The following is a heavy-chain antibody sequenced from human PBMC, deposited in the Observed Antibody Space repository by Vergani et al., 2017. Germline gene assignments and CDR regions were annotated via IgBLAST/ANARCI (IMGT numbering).Heavy chain of an antibody. CDR3: VKDAGSYENCFDA. CDR2: LTGGGGST. D-gene: IGHD1-26*01. CDR1: GFTFSTYA. Sequence: EVQLLESGGSLKQPGGSVRLSCAASGFTFSTYAMYWVCQAPGKGLEWVSALTGGGGSTYYADSFKGRFIISRDNSRDTLYLQMNSLRPEDTATYYCVKDAGSYENCFDAWGQETLVTVAS. J-gene: IGHJ5*02. V-gene: IGHV3-23*01.